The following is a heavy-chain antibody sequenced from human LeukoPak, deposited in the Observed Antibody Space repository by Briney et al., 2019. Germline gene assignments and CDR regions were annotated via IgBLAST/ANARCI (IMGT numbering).Heavy chain of an antibody. J-gene: IGHJ4*02. CDR3: ARDPAGYGGNYPEYYFDY. Sequence: ASVKVSCKASGGTFSSYAISWVRQAPGQGLEWMGRIIPILGTANYAQKFQGRVTMTRDTSTSTVYMELSSLRSEDTAVYYCARDPAGYGGNYPEYYFDYWGQGTLVTVSS. V-gene: IGHV1-69*04. D-gene: IGHD4-23*01. CDR1: GGTFSSYA. CDR2: IIPILGTA.